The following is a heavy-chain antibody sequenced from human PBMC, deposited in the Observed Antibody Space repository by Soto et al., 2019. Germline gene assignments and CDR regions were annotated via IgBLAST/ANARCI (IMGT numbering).Heavy chain of an antibody. CDR2: IKSKTDGGTT. J-gene: IGHJ4*02. Sequence: GGTLRLSCAASGFTFSSYSMNWVRLAPGKGLEWVGRIKSKTDGGTTDYAAPGKGRFTISRDDSKNTLYLQMNSLKTEDTAVYYCTTTYDYDSSGYYSPDYWGQGTLVTVSS. CDR3: TTTYDYDSSGYYSPDY. D-gene: IGHD3-22*01. CDR1: GFTFSSYS. V-gene: IGHV3-15*01.